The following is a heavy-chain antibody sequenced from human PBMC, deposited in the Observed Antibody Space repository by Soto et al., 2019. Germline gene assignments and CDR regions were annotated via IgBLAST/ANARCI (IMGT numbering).Heavy chain of an antibody. CDR2: INPSGGST. V-gene: IGHV1-46*01. Sequence: GASVKVSCKASGYTFTSYYMHWVRQAPGQGLEWMGIINPSGGSTSYAQKFQGRVTMTRDTSTSTVYMELSSLRSEDTAVYYCARDFLRYSSGWYDYYYYGMDVWGQGTTVTVSS. J-gene: IGHJ6*02. D-gene: IGHD6-19*01. CDR1: GYTFTSYY. CDR3: ARDFLRYSSGWYDYYYYGMDV.